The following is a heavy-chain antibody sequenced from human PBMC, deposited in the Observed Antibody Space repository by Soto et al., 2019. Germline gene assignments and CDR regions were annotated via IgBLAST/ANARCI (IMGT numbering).Heavy chain of an antibody. CDR3: ARGMTTVTTFAY. D-gene: IGHD4-17*01. Sequence: QLQLQESGSGLVKPSQTLSLTCAVSGGSISSGGYSCNWIRQPPGKGLEWIGYIYHSGSTYYNPSLKSRVXXXVXXSKNHFSLKLSSVTAADTAVYYCARGMTTVTTFAYWGQGTLVTVSS. J-gene: IGHJ4*02. V-gene: IGHV4-30-2*01. CDR2: IYHSGST. CDR1: GGSISSGGYS.